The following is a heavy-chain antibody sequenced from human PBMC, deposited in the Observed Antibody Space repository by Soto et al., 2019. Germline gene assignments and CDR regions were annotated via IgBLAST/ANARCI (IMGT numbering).Heavy chain of an antibody. CDR2: IYHSGTT. CDR1: GGSISSGGYS. D-gene: IGHD4-4*01. CDR3: ARPNDYNNSRLEY. Sequence: SETLSLTCTVSGGSISSGGYSWSWIRQPRGKGLEWIVYIYHSGTTYYNPSLKSRVTMSVDRSKNQFSLKLSCVTAADTAVFYCARPNDYNNSRLEYWGQGAMVTVSS. J-gene: IGHJ4*02. V-gene: IGHV4-30-2*01.